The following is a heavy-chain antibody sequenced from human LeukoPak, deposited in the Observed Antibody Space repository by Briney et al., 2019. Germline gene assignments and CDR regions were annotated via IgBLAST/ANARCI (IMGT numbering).Heavy chain of an antibody. D-gene: IGHD2-15*01. CDR2: IFHSGFT. CDR1: GVPISDGEW. Sequence: PSETLFLTCAVSGVPISDGEWWTGVRQPTGKGVGWIGEIFHSGFTTYNPSIESRVTISVGTSKNQFSRTVSSLTAADKAVYYCTGDSGSSPGDWGQGILVTVSS. J-gene: IGHJ4*02. V-gene: IGHV4-4*02. CDR3: TGDSGSSPGD.